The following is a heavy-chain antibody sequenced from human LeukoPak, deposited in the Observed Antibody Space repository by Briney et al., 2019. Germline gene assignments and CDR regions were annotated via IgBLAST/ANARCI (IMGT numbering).Heavy chain of an antibody. Sequence: ASVKVSCKASGGTFSSYAISWVRQAPGQGLEWMRGIFPIFGTANYAQKFQGRVTITTDESTSTAYMELSSLRSEDTAVYYCASGIAVAGRGKYYFDYWGQGTLVTVSS. V-gene: IGHV1-69*05. D-gene: IGHD6-19*01. CDR3: ASGIAVAGRGKYYFDY. J-gene: IGHJ4*02. CDR2: IFPIFGTA. CDR1: GGTFSSYA.